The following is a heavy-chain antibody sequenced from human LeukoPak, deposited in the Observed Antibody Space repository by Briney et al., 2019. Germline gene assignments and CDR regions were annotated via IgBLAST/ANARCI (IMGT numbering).Heavy chain of an antibody. D-gene: IGHD3-22*01. CDR1: GYTFTSYG. V-gene: IGHV1-18*01. J-gene: IGHJ4*02. Sequence: ASVKVSFKASGYTFTSYGISWVRQAPGQGLEWMGWISAYNGNTNYAQKLQGRVTMTTDTSTSTAYMELRSLRSDDTAVYYCARGMGYYDSSGYYFPLGYWGQGTLVTVSS. CDR3: ARGMGYYDSSGYYFPLGY. CDR2: ISAYNGNT.